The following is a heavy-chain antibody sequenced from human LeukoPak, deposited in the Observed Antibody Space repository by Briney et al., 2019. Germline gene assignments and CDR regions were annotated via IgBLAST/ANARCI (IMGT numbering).Heavy chain of an antibody. Sequence: ASLKVSCKASGYTFTSYHMHWVRQAPGQGLEWMGIINPSGGSTSYAQKFQGRVTMTRDTSTSTVYMELSSLRSEDTAVYYCAREGNYYYDSSGSDGMDVWGQGTTVTVSS. CDR3: AREGNYYYDSSGSDGMDV. CDR1: GYTFTSYH. D-gene: IGHD3-22*01. V-gene: IGHV1-46*01. J-gene: IGHJ6*02. CDR2: INPSGGST.